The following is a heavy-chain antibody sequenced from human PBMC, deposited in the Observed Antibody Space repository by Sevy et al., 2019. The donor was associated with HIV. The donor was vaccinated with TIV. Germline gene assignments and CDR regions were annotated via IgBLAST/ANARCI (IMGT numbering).Heavy chain of an antibody. CDR3: ANSWGRFDGSSWIYYYYGMDV. CDR2: ISSDGSDR. Sequence: GGSLRLSCAASGFTFSSYSMNWVRQAPGKGLEWVAVISSDGSDRDYADSVKGRFTISRDNSKNTLDLQMNRLRADDTAVYYCANSWGRFDGSSWIYYYYGMDVWGQGTTVTVSS. V-gene: IGHV3-30*18. J-gene: IGHJ6*02. CDR1: GFTFSSYS. D-gene: IGHD6-13*01.